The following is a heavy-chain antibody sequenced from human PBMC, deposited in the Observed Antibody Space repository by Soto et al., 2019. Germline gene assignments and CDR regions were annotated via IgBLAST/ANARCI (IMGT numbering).Heavy chain of an antibody. J-gene: IGHJ4*02. V-gene: IGHV4-59*01. CDR2: VYYSGST. Sequence: QVQLQESGPGLVKPSETLSLTCTVSGGSISSYYWSWIRQPPGKGLEWIGYVYYSGSTNYNPSLESLVTISVDTSKNQFSLKLSSVTDADTAVYYCARRYGPSFDYWGQGTLVTVSS. CDR3: ARRYGPSFDY. CDR1: GGSISSYY. D-gene: IGHD4-17*01.